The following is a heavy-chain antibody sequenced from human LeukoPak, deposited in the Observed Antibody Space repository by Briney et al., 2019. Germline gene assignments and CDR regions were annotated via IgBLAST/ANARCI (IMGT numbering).Heavy chain of an antibody. V-gene: IGHV1-69*04. Sequence: SVKVSCKASGGTFSSYAISWVRQAPRQGLEWMGRIIPILGIANYAQKFQGRVTITADKSTSTAYMELSSLRSEDTAVYYCAREKRLGYSYGYYFDYWGQGTLVTVSS. J-gene: IGHJ4*02. CDR2: IIPILGIA. D-gene: IGHD5-18*01. CDR3: AREKRLGYSYGYYFDY. CDR1: GGTFSSYA.